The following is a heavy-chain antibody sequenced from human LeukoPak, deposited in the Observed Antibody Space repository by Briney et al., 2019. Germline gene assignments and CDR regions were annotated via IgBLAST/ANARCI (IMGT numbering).Heavy chain of an antibody. CDR1: GYTFTDYS. J-gene: IGHJ4*02. Sequence: ASVKVSCKASGYTFTDYSMHWVRQAPGQGLEWMGWINPNNGGTNYAQKFQGRVNMTRDTSINTAYMELSRLKSDDTAVYYCARGLAGTTHFDYWGQGTLVTVSS. D-gene: IGHD6-19*01. CDR2: INPNNGGT. V-gene: IGHV1-2*02. CDR3: ARGLAGTTHFDY.